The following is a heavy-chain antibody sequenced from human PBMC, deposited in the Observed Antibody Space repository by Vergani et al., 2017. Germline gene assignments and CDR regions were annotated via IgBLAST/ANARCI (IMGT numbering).Heavy chain of an antibody. CDR1: GYTFTGYY. CDR2: INPNSGGT. J-gene: IGHJ6*03. Sequence: QVQLVQSGAEVKKPGASVKVTCKASGYTFTGYYMHWVRQAPGQGLEWMGWINPNSGGTNYAQKFQGWVTMTRDTSISTAYMELSRLRSDDTAVYYCARFVREGSGSGSYSRYYYYYMDVWGKGTTVTVSS. D-gene: IGHD3-10*01. V-gene: IGHV1-2*04. CDR3: ARFVREGSGSGSYSRYYYYYMDV.